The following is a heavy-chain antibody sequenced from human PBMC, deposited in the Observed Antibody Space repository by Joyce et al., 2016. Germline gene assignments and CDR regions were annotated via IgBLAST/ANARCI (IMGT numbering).Heavy chain of an antibody. CDR1: GYSFSSYW. Sequence: EVQLVQSGAEGKKTGESLKISCRGSGYSFSSYWIAWVRQTPGKGLEWMGLIYPSHSDTIYSPSFRGQVTMSADRSTGTAYLQWNSLKASDTAVYFCGRHDGPEYFRHWGQGTRVTVSS. V-gene: IGHV5-51*01. CDR3: GRHDGPEYFRH. CDR2: IYPSHSDT. J-gene: IGHJ1*01.